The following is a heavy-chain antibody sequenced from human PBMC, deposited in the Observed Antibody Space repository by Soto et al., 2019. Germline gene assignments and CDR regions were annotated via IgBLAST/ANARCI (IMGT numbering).Heavy chain of an antibody. Sequence: QVQLVESGGGVVQPGRSLRLSCAASGFTFSSYGMHWVRQAPGKGLEWVAVISYDGSNKYYADSVKGRFTISRDNSKNTRYLQMNSLRAEDTAVYYCAKKKAGRDYYFDYWGQGTLVTVSS. V-gene: IGHV3-30*18. CDR1: GFTFSSYG. J-gene: IGHJ4*02. CDR3: AKKKAGRDYYFDY. CDR2: ISYDGSNK.